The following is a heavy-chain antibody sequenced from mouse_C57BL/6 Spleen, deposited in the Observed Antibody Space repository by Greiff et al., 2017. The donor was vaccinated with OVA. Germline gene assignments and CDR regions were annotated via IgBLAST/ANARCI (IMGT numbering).Heavy chain of an antibody. CDR2: IYPRSGNT. V-gene: IGHV1-81*01. Sequence: QVQLKESGAELARPGASVKLSCKASGYTFTSYGISWVKQRTGQGLEWIGEIYPRSGNTYYNEKFKGKATLTADKSSSTAYMELRSLTSEDSAVYFWARRQGYFDVWGTGTTVTVS. CDR3: ARRQGYFDV. CDR1: GYTFTSYG. J-gene: IGHJ1*03.